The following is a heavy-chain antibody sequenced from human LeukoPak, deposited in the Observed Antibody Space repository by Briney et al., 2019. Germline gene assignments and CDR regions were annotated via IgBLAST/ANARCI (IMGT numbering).Heavy chain of an antibody. CDR3: ARDGRVLLWFGEFGYFDY. J-gene: IGHJ4*02. Sequence: SETLSLTCTVSGGSISSSSYYWGWIRQPPGKGLEWIGSIYYSGSTYYNPSLKSRVTISVDTSKNQFSLKLSSVTAADTAVYYCARDGRVLLWFGEFGYFDYWGQGTLVTVSS. CDR1: GGSISSSSYY. V-gene: IGHV4-39*07. D-gene: IGHD3-10*01. CDR2: IYYSGST.